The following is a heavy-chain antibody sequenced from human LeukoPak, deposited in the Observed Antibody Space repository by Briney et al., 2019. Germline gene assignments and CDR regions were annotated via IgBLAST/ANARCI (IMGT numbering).Heavy chain of an antibody. V-gene: IGHV4-59*08. CDR3: ARLAVAGTQYYYYGMDV. J-gene: IGHJ6*02. D-gene: IGHD6-19*01. CDR1: GGSISSYY. CDR2: IYYSGST. Sequence: SETLSLTCTVSGGSISSYYWSWIRQPPGKGLEWIGYIYYSGSTNYNPSLKSRVTTSVDTSKNQFSLKLSSVTAADTAVYYCARLAVAGTQYYYYGMDVWGQGTTVTVSS.